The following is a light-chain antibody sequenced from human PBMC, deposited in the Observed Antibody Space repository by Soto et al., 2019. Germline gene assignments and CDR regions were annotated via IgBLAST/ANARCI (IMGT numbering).Light chain of an antibody. V-gene: IGLV2-11*01. CDR3: CSHAGSYDYV. J-gene: IGLJ1*01. Sequence: QSALSQPRSVSGSPGHSFTISCTGSSSDVGAYNYVSWYQHNTGKAPKLLIYDVNKRPSGVPDRFSGSKFGNTASLTISGLQADDEATLYCCSHAGSYDYVFGTGTKVTV. CDR2: DVN. CDR1: SSDVGAYNY.